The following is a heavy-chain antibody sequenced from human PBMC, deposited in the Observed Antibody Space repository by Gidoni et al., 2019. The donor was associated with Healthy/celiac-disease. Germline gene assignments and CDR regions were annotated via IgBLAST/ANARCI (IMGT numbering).Heavy chain of an antibody. D-gene: IGHD3-10*01. CDR3: ARGLGTMVRGFYYYYGMDV. CDR1: GGTFSSYA. V-gene: IGHV1-69*01. J-gene: IGHJ6*02. Sequence: QVQLVQSGAEVKKPGSSVKVSCKASGGTFSSYAISWVRQAPGQGLEWMGGIIPIVGTANYAQKFQGRVTITADESTSTAYMELSSLRSEDTAVYYCARGLGTMVRGFYYYYGMDVWGQGTTVTVSS. CDR2: IIPIVGTA.